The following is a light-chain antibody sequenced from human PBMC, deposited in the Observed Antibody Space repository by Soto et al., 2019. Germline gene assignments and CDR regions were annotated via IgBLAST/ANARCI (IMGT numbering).Light chain of an antibody. J-gene: IGKJ2*03. CDR2: ATS. Sequence: EIVLTQSPGTLSLSPGERVTLSCRASQSVSSNYLAWYQQKPGQAPRLLIYATSSRATGIPDTFSGSGSGTDFTLTISRLEPEDFAVYYCQQYGNSPRYSFGQGKRLEIK. V-gene: IGKV3-20*01. CDR1: QSVSSNY. CDR3: QQYGNSPRYS.